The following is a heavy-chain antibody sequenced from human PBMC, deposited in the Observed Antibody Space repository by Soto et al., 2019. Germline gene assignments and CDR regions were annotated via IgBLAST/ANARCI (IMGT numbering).Heavy chain of an antibody. Sequence: GGSLRLSCAASGFTFSCYYMSWVRQAPGKGLEWVSNISSSGRTIYYADSVKGRFTISRDNAKNSLYLQMNSLRAEDTAVYYCXIHQYSTSWYDYNWFEPRGQGTQGTVSS. J-gene: IGHJ5*02. D-gene: IGHD6-13*01. V-gene: IGHV3-11*01. CDR1: GFTFSCYY. CDR2: ISSSGRTI. CDR3: XIHQYSTSWYDYNWFEP.